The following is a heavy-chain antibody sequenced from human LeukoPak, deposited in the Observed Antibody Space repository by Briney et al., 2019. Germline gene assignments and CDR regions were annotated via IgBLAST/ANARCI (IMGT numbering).Heavy chain of an antibody. CDR2: ISGSGGST. Sequence: PGGSLRLSCAASGFTFSSYAMSWVRQAPGKGLEWVSAISGSGGSTYYADSVKGRFTTSRDNSKNTLYLQMNSLRAEDTAVYYCAKASQQLVFYGMDVWGKGTTVTVSS. J-gene: IGHJ6*04. V-gene: IGHV3-23*01. D-gene: IGHD6-13*01. CDR1: GFTFSSYA. CDR3: AKASQQLVFYGMDV.